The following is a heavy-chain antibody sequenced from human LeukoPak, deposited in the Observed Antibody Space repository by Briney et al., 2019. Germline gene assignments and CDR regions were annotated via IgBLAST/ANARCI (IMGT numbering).Heavy chain of an antibody. V-gene: IGHV3-23*01. Sequence: GGSLRLSCEASEFTFSDYAMSWVRQAPGKGLEWVSTISHSGDNTHYADSVEGRFTISRDNSKNTVYLQMNSLRAEDTAVYYCAKVYHRGYSYGYFDYWGQGTLVTVSS. CDR1: EFTFSDYA. D-gene: IGHD5-18*01. CDR2: ISHSGDNT. J-gene: IGHJ4*02. CDR3: AKVYHRGYSYGYFDY.